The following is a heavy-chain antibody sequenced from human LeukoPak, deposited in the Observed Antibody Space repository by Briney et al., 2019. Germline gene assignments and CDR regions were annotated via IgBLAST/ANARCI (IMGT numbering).Heavy chain of an antibody. D-gene: IGHD3-10*01. CDR3: ARGGWFGELPY. V-gene: IGHV4-31*03. CDR1: GGSISSGGYY. Sequence: SETLSLTCTVSGGSISSGGYYWSWIRQHPGKGLEWIGYIYYSGSTYYNPSLKSRVTISVDTSKNQFSLKLSSVTAADTAVYYRARGGWFGELPYWGQGTLVTVSS. J-gene: IGHJ4*02. CDR2: IYYSGST.